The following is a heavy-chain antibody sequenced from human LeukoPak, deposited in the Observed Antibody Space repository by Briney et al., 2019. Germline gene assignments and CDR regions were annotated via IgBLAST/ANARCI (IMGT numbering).Heavy chain of an antibody. V-gene: IGHV4-31*03. D-gene: IGHD1-14*01. CDR2: IYYSGST. CDR3: ARNPGAYYYYGMDV. CDR1: GGSISSGGYY. J-gene: IGHJ6*02. Sequence: PSETLSLTCTVSGGSISSGGYYWSWIRQHPGKGLEWIGYIYYSGSTYYNPSLKSRVTISVDTSKNQFSLKLSSVTAADTAVYYCARNPGAYYYYGMDVWGQGTTVTVSS.